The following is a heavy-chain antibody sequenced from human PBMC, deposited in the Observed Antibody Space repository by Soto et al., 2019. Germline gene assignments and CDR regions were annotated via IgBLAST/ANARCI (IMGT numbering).Heavy chain of an antibody. CDR2: TYYRSKWHN. CDR3: ANMDDV. J-gene: IGHJ4*02. Sequence: SQTFSRTYAISGDFVCSKSATRNWIRQFPSRGLEWLGRTYYRSKWHNEYAVSVKSRITINPDTSKNQFSLQLKSVTPEDTAVYYCANMDDVWGQGSLVTVTS. D-gene: IGHD3-10*02. V-gene: IGHV6-1*01. CDR1: GDFVCSKSAT.